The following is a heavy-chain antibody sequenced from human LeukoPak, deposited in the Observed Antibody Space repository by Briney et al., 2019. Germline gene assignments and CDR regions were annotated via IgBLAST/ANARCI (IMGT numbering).Heavy chain of an antibody. J-gene: IGHJ5*02. CDR1: GGSISSGGYY. Sequence: PSETLSLTCTVSGGSISSGGYYWSWIRQHPGKSLEWIGYIYYSGSTYYNPSLKSRVTISVDTSKNQFSLKLSSVTAADTAVYYCARGEGATVTTFPWFDPWGQGTLVTVSS. V-gene: IGHV4-31*03. CDR3: ARGEGATVTTFPWFDP. D-gene: IGHD4-17*01. CDR2: IYYSGST.